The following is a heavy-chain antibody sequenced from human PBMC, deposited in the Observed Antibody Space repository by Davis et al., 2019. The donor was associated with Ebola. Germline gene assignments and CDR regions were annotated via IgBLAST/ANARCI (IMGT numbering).Heavy chain of an antibody. CDR1: GYTFTSYG. D-gene: IGHD5-24*01. CDR3: ARVSTDGYENFDY. CDR2: INPHNGNT. V-gene: IGHV1-18*04. J-gene: IGHJ4*02. Sequence: ASVKVSCKASGYTFTSYGITWVRQAPGQGLEWMGWINPHNGNTNYAQNVQGRVTMTTDTSTSTAYMEVGSLRSDDTAVYYCARVSTDGYENFDYWGQGTLVTVSS.